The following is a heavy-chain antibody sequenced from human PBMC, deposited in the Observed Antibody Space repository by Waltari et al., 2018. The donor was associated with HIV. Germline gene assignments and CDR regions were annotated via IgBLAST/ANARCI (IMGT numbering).Heavy chain of an antibody. V-gene: IGHV3-15*01. CDR2: IKREIDGGTT. D-gene: IGHD3-22*01. CDR1: GFSFSDAW. Sequence: EVQLVESGGGVVTPGGSLRLSCAASGFSFSDAWMNWVRQAPGKGLEWVGRIKREIDGGTTDYGASVGGRFMISGVEPKKKVFLLLDGLQAGDTALYYCATDKWRLRDTLTTYYANTFDHWGRGALVTVS. CDR3: ATDKWRLRDTLTTYYANTFDH. J-gene: IGHJ4*02.